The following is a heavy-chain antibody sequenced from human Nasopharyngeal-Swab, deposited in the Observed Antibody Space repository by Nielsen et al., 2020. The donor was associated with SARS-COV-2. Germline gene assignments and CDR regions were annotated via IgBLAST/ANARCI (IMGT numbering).Heavy chain of an antibody. Sequence: GGSLRLCCVASTFTFSSDAMSWVRQAPGKGLVWVSILTNDGRHTYHADSLEGRFTISRDNSRNTLYLQMSNLRPEDTAVYYCVKHTGNFYGSSDFWGQGTLVTVSS. CDR1: TFTFSSDA. CDR2: LTNDGRHT. CDR3: VKHTGNFYGSSDF. J-gene: IGHJ4*02. D-gene: IGHD3-10*01. V-gene: IGHV3-23*01.